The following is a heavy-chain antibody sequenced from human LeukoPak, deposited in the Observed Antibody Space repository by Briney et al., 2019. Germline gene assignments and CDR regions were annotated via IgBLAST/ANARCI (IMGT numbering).Heavy chain of an antibody. CDR3: AGASSRTVLRFLEWLFDY. D-gene: IGHD3-3*01. V-gene: IGHV3-11*04. CDR1: GFTFSDYY. J-gene: IGHJ4*02. CDR2: ISSSGSTI. Sequence: GGSLRLSCAASGFTFSDYYMSWIRQAPGKGLEWVSYISSSGSTIYYADSVKGRFTISGDNAKNSLYLQMNSLRAEDTAVYYCAGASSRTVLRFLEWLFDYWGQGTLVTVSS.